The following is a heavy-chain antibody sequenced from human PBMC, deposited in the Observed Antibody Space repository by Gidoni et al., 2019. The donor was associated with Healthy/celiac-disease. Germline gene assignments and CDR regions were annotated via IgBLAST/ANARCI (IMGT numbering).Heavy chain of an antibody. CDR3: ARDYCGGDCYSGDY. CDR2: IWYDGSNK. CDR1: GFTFSTYG. V-gene: IGHV3-33*01. D-gene: IGHD2-21*01. Sequence: QVQLVESGGGVVQPGRSLRLSCAASGFTFSTYGMHWVRQAPGKGLEWVAVIWYDGSNKYYADSVKGRFTISRDNSKNTLYLQMNSLRAEDTAVYYCARDYCGGDCYSGDYWGQGTLVTVSS. J-gene: IGHJ4*02.